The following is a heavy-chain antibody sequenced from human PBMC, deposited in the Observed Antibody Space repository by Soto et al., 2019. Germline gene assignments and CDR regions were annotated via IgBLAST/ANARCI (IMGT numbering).Heavy chain of an antibody. CDR1: GGSVSSGSDY. J-gene: IGHJ6*02. CDR3: ARGEWFIRKYGMDV. D-gene: IGHD3-3*01. V-gene: IGHV4-61*01. Sequence: PWATLALTCPVSGGSVSSGSDYWRWIRQPPGKGLEWIGYIYYSGSTNYNPSLKSRVTISVDTSKNQFSLKLSSVTAADTAVYYCARGEWFIRKYGMDVWGQGTTVTVSS. CDR2: IYYSGST.